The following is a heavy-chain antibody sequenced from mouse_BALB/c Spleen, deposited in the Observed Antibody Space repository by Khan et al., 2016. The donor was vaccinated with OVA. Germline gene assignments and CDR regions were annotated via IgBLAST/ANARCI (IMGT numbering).Heavy chain of an antibody. V-gene: IGHV5-9*02. Sequence: EVELVESGGDLVKPGGSLKLSCAPSGFAFSSYDMSWVRQTPEKRLEWVATISGTGIYTYYPDSVKGRFTISRDNARNTLYLQLSSLRSEDTALYYCARPSYYGNPWFTYWGQRTLGTVSA. CDR3: ARPSYYGNPWFTY. D-gene: IGHD2-10*01. CDR1: GFAFSSYD. J-gene: IGHJ3*01. CDR2: ISGTGIYT.